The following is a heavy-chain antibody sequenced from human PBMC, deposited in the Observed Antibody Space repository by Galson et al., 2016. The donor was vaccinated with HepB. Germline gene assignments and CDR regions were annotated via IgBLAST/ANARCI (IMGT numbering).Heavy chain of an antibody. CDR3: AKPGSTVITFAC. CDR2: ITGSGRST. V-gene: IGHV3-23*01. J-gene: IGHJ5*01. CDR1: GFNFSDYA. Sequence: SLRLSCAASGFNFSDYAMNWVRQAPGKGLEWVSTITGSGRSTYYADSVKGRFTISRDNSKKTLFLQINSLRSEDTAVYYCAKPGSTVITFACWGQGTLVTVSS. D-gene: IGHD4-17*01.